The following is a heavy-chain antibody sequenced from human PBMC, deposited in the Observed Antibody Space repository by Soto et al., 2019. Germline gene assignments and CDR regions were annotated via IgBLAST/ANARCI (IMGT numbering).Heavy chain of an antibody. CDR1: GRSISEINSY. CDR3: ARPEGGYGSGYSWFDP. V-gene: IGHV4-39*01. CDR2: IHHTGST. Sequence: TLSLTCSVSGRSISEINSYWGWIRQTPGEGLEWIGTIHHTGSTYYNPFLKSRVIISLDTSKNQFSLKLSSVTAADTALYYCARPEGGYGSGYSWFDPWGQGTRVTVSS. J-gene: IGHJ5*02. D-gene: IGHD5-12*01.